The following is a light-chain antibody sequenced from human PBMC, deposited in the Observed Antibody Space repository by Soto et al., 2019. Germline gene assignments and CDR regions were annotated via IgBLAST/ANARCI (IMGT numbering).Light chain of an antibody. Sequence: EVVLTQSPVTLSVSPGEGDTLSCKASQSVASKLAWYQQKPGQAPRLLIEGASSRGTDIPARFSGSGSGTEFTLTITNLQSEDFAVYYCQQYSKWPLAFGVGTRVESK. J-gene: IGKJ4*01. CDR1: QSVASK. CDR3: QQYSKWPLA. CDR2: GAS. V-gene: IGKV3-15*01.